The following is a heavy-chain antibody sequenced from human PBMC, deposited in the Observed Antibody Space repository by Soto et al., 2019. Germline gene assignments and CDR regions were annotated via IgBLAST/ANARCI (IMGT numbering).Heavy chain of an antibody. Sequence: PSETLSLTCTVSGGSISSYYWSWIRQPPGKGLEWIGYIYYSGSTNYNPSLKSRVTISVDTSKNQFSLKLSSVTAADTAVYYCARVINGDYLDYWGQGTLVTVSS. CDR2: IYYSGST. CDR1: GGSISSYY. CDR3: ARVINGDYLDY. V-gene: IGHV4-59*01. J-gene: IGHJ4*02. D-gene: IGHD4-17*01.